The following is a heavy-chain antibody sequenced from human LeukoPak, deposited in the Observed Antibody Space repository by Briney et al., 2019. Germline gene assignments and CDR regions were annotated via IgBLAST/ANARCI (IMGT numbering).Heavy chain of an antibody. D-gene: IGHD1-26*01. J-gene: IGHJ3*02. CDR3: AREETVVEVGAPTLLTVAFDI. CDR1: GYTFTSYG. V-gene: IGHV1-18*01. Sequence: ASVKVSCKASGYTFTSYGISWVRQAPGQGLEWMGWISAYNGNTNYAQKLQGRVTMTTDTSTSTAYMELRSLRSDDTAVYYCAREETVVEVGAPTLLTVAFDIWGQGTMVTVSS. CDR2: ISAYNGNT.